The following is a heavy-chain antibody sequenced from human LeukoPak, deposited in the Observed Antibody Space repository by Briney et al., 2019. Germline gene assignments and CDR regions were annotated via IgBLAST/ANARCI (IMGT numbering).Heavy chain of an antibody. J-gene: IGHJ4*02. CDR1: GGSISSYY. CDR2: IYYSGST. CDR3: ARSYSGYDTFDY. V-gene: IGHV4-59*01. D-gene: IGHD5-12*01. Sequence: SETLSLTCTVSGGSISSYYWSWIRQPPGKGLEWIGYIYYSGSTNYNPSLKSRVTISVDTSKNQFSLKLSSVTAADTAVYYCARSYSGYDTFDYWGQGTLVTVSS.